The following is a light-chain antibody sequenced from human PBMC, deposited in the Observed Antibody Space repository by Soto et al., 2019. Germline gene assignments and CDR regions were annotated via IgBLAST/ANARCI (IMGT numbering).Light chain of an antibody. CDR2: GAS. Sequence: EIVLTQSPGTLSLSPGERATLSCRARQSVSHNYVAAYQQKPGQAPRLLIYGASNRATGIPDRFSGSGSGTDFTLTISRLEPEDFAVYYCQQYGSSGTFGQGTKVDIK. J-gene: IGKJ1*01. CDR1: QSVSHNY. V-gene: IGKV3-20*01. CDR3: QQYGSSGT.